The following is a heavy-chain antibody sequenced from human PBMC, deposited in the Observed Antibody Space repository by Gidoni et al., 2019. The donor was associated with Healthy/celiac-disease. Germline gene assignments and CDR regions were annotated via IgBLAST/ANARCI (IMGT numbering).Heavy chain of an antibody. J-gene: IGHJ4*02. CDR3: ARDVPDYYDSSGYLFDY. CDR1: GFTFSSYW. D-gene: IGHD3-22*01. CDR2: MNSDGSST. Sequence: EVQLVESGGGLVQPGGSLRLSCAASGFTFSSYWMHWVRQAPGKGLVWVSRMNSDGSSTSYADSVKGRFTISRDNAKNTLYLQMNSLRAEDTAVYYCARDVPDYYDSSGYLFDYWGQGTLVTVSS. V-gene: IGHV3-74*01.